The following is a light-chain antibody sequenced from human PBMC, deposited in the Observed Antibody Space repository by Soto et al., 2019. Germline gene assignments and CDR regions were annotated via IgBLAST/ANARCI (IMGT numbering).Light chain of an antibody. Sequence: EIVLTQSPGTLSLSPGERVTLSCRASESVSSNYLAWYQQKPGQAPRLLLYGASSRATGIPGRFSGSVYGKDFTITISRLEPEDFAVSYCQQYGRSPLYTFGQGTKLEIK. V-gene: IGKV3-20*01. CDR1: ESVSSNY. CDR2: GAS. CDR3: QQYGRSPLYT. J-gene: IGKJ2*01.